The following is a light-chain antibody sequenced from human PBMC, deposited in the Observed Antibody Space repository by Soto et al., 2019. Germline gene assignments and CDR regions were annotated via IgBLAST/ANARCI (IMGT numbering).Light chain of an antibody. CDR1: RSNIGSNT. J-gene: IGLJ1*01. Sequence: QSVLTQPPSASGTPGQRVTISCSGSRSNIGSNTVSWYQQLPGSAPKLLIYSNNQRPSGVPDRFSGSKSGTSASLAISGLQSEDEADYYCAAWDDSLNGFYVFGTGTKLTVL. CDR2: SNN. V-gene: IGLV1-44*01. CDR3: AAWDDSLNGFYV.